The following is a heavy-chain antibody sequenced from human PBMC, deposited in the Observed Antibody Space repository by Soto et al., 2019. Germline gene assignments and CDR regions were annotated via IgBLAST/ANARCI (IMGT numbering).Heavy chain of an antibody. CDR2: ISYDGSKK. CDR1: EFTFSSYG. Sequence: QVQLVESGGGEVQPGRSLRLSCAASEFTFSSYGIHWVRQAPGKGLEWVAVISYDGSKKNYLDSVKGRFTISRDNSKNTMYLEMNSLRAEDTAVNYCAKDTFYHDSSGYYVFDYWGQGTLVTVSS. J-gene: IGHJ4*02. V-gene: IGHV3-30*18. D-gene: IGHD3-22*01. CDR3: AKDTFYHDSSGYYVFDY.